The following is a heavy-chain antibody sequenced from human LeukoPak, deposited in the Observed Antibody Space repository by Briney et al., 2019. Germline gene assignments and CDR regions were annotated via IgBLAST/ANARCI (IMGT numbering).Heavy chain of an antibody. D-gene: IGHD4-17*01. CDR3: ARAPPRYGYFDY. CDR2: IYYSGST. Sequence: SETLSLTCTVSGGSISSSSYYWGWIRQPPGKGLEWIGSIYYSGSTYYNPSLKSRVTISVDTSKNQFSLKLSSVTAADTAVYYCARAPPRYGYFDYWGQGTLVTVSS. CDR1: GGSISSSSYY. V-gene: IGHV4-39*07. J-gene: IGHJ4*02.